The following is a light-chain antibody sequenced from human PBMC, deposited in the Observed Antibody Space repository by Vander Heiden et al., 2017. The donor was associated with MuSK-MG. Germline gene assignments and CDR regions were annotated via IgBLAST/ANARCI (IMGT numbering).Light chain of an antibody. CDR3: QKYKNLPFT. CDR2: GVS. CDR1: QSVSSN. V-gene: IGKV3-15*01. J-gene: IGKJ3*01. Sequence: EIVMTQSPAPLYVSPGARATISCRASQSVSSNLPWYQQTPGQATRRLTDGVSTRATGSPARFSGRGSGTECTRTSSILQSEDGAVDYGQKYKNLPFTFGPGTKVDIK.